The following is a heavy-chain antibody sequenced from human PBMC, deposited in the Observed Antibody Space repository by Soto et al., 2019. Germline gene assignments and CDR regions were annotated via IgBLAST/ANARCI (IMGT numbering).Heavy chain of an antibody. V-gene: IGHV3-13*01. CDR2: IGTAGDT. CDR3: ARGGRKGYYDSSGSVSLGY. D-gene: IGHD3-22*01. J-gene: IGHJ4*02. Sequence: GGSLRLSCAASGFTFSSYDMHWVRQATGKGLEWVSAIGTAGDTYYPGSVKGRFTISRENAKNSLYLQMNSLRAGDTAVYYCARGGRKGYYDSSGSVSLGYWGQGTLVTVSS. CDR1: GFTFSSYD.